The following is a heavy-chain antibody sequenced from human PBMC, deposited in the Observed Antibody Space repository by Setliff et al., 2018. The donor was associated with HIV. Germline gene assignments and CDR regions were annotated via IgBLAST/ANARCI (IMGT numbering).Heavy chain of an antibody. Sequence: ASVKVSCKASGYPFSSYGFSWVRQAPGQGLEWMGWISGNNGNRNYAQGLQGRVTMTTDTSTSTAYMELRSLRSDDTAVYYCAREGLLGIWGQGTMVTVSS. CDR1: GYPFSSYG. CDR2: ISGNNGNR. D-gene: IGHD3-16*01. V-gene: IGHV1-18*01. CDR3: AREGLLGI. J-gene: IGHJ3*02.